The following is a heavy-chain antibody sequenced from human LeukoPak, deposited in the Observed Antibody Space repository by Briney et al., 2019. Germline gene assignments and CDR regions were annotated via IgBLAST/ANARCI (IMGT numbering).Heavy chain of an antibody. CDR1: GFTFTDHW. CDR3: ARKGMGELRDYFDY. D-gene: IGHD1-26*01. Sequence: GRSLRLSCAASGFTFTDHWMHWVRQAPGKGLVWVSRINSEGTSTSYADSVKGRFTISRDNAKNSLYLQMNSLRDEDTAVYYCARKGMGELRDYFDYWGQGTLVTVSS. J-gene: IGHJ4*02. V-gene: IGHV3-74*01. CDR2: INSEGTST.